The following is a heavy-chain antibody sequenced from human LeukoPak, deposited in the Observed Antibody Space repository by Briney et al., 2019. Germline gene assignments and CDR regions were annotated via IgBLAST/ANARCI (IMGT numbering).Heavy chain of an antibody. J-gene: IGHJ5*02. CDR2: IYDSGST. Sequence: TLSLTCTVSGGSISSGAYYWSWIRQHPGKGLEWIGSIYDSGSTYYNPSFKSRVTISLDTSKKWFSLKLTSVTVADTAIYYCARGPPGSLNWFDPWGQGTLVTVSS. D-gene: IGHD3-10*01. CDR1: GGSISSGAYY. CDR3: ARGPPGSLNWFDP. V-gene: IGHV4-31*03.